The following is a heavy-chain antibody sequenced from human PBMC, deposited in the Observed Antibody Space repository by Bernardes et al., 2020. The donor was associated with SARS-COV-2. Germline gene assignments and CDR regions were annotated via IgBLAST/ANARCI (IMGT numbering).Heavy chain of an antibody. CDR2: INTHNDNT. Sequence: AALKDSCKTSGYNFVTYGVSWVRQAPGKWLEWMGWINTHNDNTTSAPNFRARVTMTTDTSTTTAYMELRGLTSDDTAVYYCARFRIVGATSYYGMDVWGQGTTVTVSS. CDR3: ARFRIVGATSYYGMDV. CDR1: GYNFVTYG. J-gene: IGHJ6*02. V-gene: IGHV1-18*01. D-gene: IGHD1-26*01.